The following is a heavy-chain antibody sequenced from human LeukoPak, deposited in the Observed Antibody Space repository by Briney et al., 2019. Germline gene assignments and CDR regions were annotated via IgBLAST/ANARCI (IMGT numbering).Heavy chain of an antibody. Sequence: GGSLRVSCTASGFTFSSNNMNWVRQAPGKGLEWVSTITSTSTYIAYADSVKGRFTISRDNADNSVYLQMNSLRADDTAVYYCAKERPDGMDVWGQGTSVTVSS. D-gene: IGHD6-6*01. CDR2: ITSTSTYI. V-gene: IGHV3-21*01. J-gene: IGHJ6*02. CDR1: GFTFSSNN. CDR3: AKERPDGMDV.